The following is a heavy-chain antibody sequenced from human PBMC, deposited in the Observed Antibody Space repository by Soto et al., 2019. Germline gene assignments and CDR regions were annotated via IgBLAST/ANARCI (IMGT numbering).Heavy chain of an antibody. CDR3: ARDQLAYCGGDCSSGYYYGMDV. CDR2: INAGNGNT. V-gene: IGHV1-3*01. J-gene: IGHJ6*02. Sequence: GASVKVSCKASGYTFTSYAMHWVRQAPGQRLEWMGWINAGNGNTKYSQKFQGRVTITRDTSASTAYMELSSLRSEDTAVYYCARDQLAYCGGDCSSGYYYGMDVWGQGTKVTVSS. D-gene: IGHD2-21*02. CDR1: GYTFTSYA.